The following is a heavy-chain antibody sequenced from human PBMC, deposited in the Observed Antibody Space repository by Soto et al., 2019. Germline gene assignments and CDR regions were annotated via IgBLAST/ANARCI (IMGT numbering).Heavy chain of an antibody. CDR1: GFSLSTSGVG. J-gene: IGHJ3*02. D-gene: IGHD5-18*01. V-gene: IGHV2-5*02. CDR2: IYWDDDK. Sequence: QITLKESGPTLVKPTQTLTLTCTFSGFSLSTSGVGVGWIRQPQGKALEWLALIYWDDDKRYSPSLKSRLTITKDTSKNQVVLTMTNMDPVDTATYYCAHRRQPAMTPNDVPHRDGAFDIWGQGTMVTVSS. CDR3: AHRRQPAMTPNDVPHRDGAFDI.